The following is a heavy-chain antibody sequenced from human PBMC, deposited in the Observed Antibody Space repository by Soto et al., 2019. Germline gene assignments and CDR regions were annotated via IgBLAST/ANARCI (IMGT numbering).Heavy chain of an antibody. D-gene: IGHD4-17*01. V-gene: IGHV3-21*01. Sequence: EVQLVESGGGLVKPGGSLRLSCAASGFTFSSYSMNWVRQAPGKGLEWVSSISSSSSYIYYADSVKGRFTISRDNAKNSLYLQMNSLRAEDTAVYYCVRDRVSWLTTVTTNYFDYWGQGTLVTVSS. CDR2: ISSSSSYI. CDR1: GFTFSSYS. J-gene: IGHJ4*02. CDR3: VRDRVSWLTTVTTNYFDY.